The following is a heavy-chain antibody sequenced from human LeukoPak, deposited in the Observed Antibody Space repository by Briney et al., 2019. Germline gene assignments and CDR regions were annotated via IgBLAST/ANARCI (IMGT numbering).Heavy chain of an antibody. Sequence: GGSLRLSCAASGFTFGNYAMSWVRQAPGKGLEWVANIKQDGSEKYYVDSVKGRFTISRDNAKNSLYLQMNSLRAEDTAVYYCERGYCTNGCGLGGYWGQGTLVTVSS. D-gene: IGHD2-8*01. CDR3: ERGYCTNGCGLGGY. CDR1: GFTFGNYA. CDR2: IKQDGSEK. J-gene: IGHJ4*02. V-gene: IGHV3-7*03.